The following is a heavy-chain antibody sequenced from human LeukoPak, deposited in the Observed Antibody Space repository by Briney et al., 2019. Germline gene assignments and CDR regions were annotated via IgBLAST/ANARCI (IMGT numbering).Heavy chain of an antibody. Sequence: SETLSLTCTVSGGSISSYYWNWIRQPPGKALEWIGYIHYTGTTTKYNPSLKSRVTISVDTPRNQFSLKLSSVTAADTAVYYCARVTDHGSSDYSGQGTPFTLSS. CDR3: ARVTDHGSSDY. CDR2: IHYTGTTT. V-gene: IGHV4-59*01. J-gene: IGHJ4*02. D-gene: IGHD3-10*01. CDR1: GGSISSYY.